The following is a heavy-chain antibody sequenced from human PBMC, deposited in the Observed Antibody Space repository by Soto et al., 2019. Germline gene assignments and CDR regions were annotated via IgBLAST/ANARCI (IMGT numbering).Heavy chain of an antibody. CDR3: ARGQVGHGDYFDY. J-gene: IGHJ4*02. CDR2: VYYSGST. V-gene: IGHV4-59*01. D-gene: IGHD4-17*01. CDR1: GGSISYY. Sequence: SVTLPLTCTVSGGSISYYWSWVRQPPGKGIEWIGYVYYSGSTNYNPSLKSRVTISVDTSKNQFSLKLSSVTAADTAVYYCARGQVGHGDYFDYWGQGTLVTVSS.